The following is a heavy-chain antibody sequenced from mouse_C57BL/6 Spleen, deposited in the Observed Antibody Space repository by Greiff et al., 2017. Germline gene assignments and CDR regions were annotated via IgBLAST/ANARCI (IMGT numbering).Heavy chain of an antibody. J-gene: IGHJ4*01. V-gene: IGHV1-26*01. D-gene: IGHD2-5*01. CDR1: GYTFTDYY. CDR2: INPNNGGT. Sequence: EVQLQQSGPELVKPGASVKISCKASGYTFTDYYMNWVKQSHGKSLEWIGDINPNNGGTSYNQKFKGKATLTVDKSSSTAYMELRSLTSEDSAVYYCAKEEENNSNYGGDYWGQGTSVTVSS. CDR3: AKEEENNSNYGGDY.